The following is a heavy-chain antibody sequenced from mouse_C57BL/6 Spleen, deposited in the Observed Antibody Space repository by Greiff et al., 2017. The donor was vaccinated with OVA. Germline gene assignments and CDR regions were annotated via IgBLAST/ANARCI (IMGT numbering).Heavy chain of an antibody. CDR3: ARDSYYYGSSHAMDY. CDR1: GFTFSDYY. V-gene: IGHV5-16*01. J-gene: IGHJ4*01. Sequence: EVKVVESEGGLVQPGSSMKLSCTASGFTFSDYYMAWVRQVPEKGLEWVANINYDGSSTYYLDSLKSRFIISRDNAKNILYLQMSSLKSEDTATYYCARDSYYYGSSHAMDYWGQGTSVTVSS. D-gene: IGHD1-1*01. CDR2: INYDGSST.